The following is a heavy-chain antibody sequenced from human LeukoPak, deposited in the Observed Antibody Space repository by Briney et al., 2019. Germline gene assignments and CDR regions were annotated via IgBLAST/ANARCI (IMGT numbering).Heavy chain of an antibody. CDR3: ARAQGKSYYYYYYMDV. CDR1: GYTFTGYY. V-gene: IGHV1-2*02. CDR2: INPNSGGT. J-gene: IGHJ6*03. Sequence: GASVKVSCKASGYTFTGYYMHWVRQAPGQGLEWMGWINPNSGGTNYAQKFQGRVTMTRDTSISTAYMELSRLRSGDTAVYYCARAQGKSYYYYYYMDVWGKGTTVTVSS.